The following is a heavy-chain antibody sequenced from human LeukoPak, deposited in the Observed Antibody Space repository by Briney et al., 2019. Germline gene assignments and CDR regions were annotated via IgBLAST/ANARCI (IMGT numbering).Heavy chain of an antibody. V-gene: IGHV4-30-2*01. CDR2: IYHSGST. D-gene: IGHD2-2*01. Sequence: SETLSLTCAVSGGSISSGGYSWSWLRQPPGKGLEWIGYIYHSGSTYYNPSLKSRVTISVDRSKNQFSLKLSSVTAADTAVYYCARGGYSSSTSCSSNWFDPWGQGTLVTVSS. J-gene: IGHJ5*02. CDR3: ARGGYSSSTSCSSNWFDP. CDR1: GGSISSGGYS.